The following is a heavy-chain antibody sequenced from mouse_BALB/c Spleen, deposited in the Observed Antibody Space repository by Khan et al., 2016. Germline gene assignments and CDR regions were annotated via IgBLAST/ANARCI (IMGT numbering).Heavy chain of an antibody. Sequence: VQLQQSGAELAKPGASVKMSCKASGYTFTSYWMHWVKQRPGQGLEWIGYINPSTGYTEYNQKFKDKATLTADKSSSTAYMQLSSLTSEYSAVYYCARRTGNFDYWGQGTTLTVSS. CDR3: ARRTGNFDY. J-gene: IGHJ2*01. D-gene: IGHD4-1*01. CDR1: GYTFTSYW. CDR2: INPSTGYT. V-gene: IGHV1-7*01.